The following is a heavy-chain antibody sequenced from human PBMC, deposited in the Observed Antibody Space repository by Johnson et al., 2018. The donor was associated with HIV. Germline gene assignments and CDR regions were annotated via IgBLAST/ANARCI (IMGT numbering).Heavy chain of an antibody. CDR1: GFTFSDYA. CDR3: AKAREYDSTGHDAFDI. J-gene: IGHJ3*02. CDR2: INWNGGST. V-gene: IGHV3-23*04. Sequence: VQLVESGGGLVQPGGSLRLSCVVSGFTFSDYAVNWVRQAPGKGLEWVSGINWNGGSTGYADSVKGRFTISRDNSRNTLHLQMNSLRAEDTAVYYCAKAREYDSTGHDAFDIWGQGTMVTVSS. D-gene: IGHD3-22*01.